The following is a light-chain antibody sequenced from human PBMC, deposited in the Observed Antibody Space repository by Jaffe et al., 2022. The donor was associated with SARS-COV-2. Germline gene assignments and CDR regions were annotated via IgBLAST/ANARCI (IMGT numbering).Light chain of an antibody. CDR1: QSIGSH. CDR3: QPSYITPYA. CDR2: AAS. J-gene: IGKJ2*01. V-gene: IGKV1-39*01. Sequence: DIQVTQSPSSLSASVGDRVTITCRASQSIGSHLNWYQHKPGRAPKLLIYAASNLQSGVPSRFSGSGSGTDFTLTISSLEPEDFATYFCQPSYITPYAFGQGTKLEIK.